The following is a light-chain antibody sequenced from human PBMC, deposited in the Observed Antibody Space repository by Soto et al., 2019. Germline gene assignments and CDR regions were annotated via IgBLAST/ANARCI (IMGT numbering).Light chain of an antibody. CDR2: EGS. J-gene: IGLJ2*01. CDR3: CSYAGTSTFVV. CDR1: SSDVGKYTL. Sequence: QSALTQPASVSGSPGQSITISCTGTSSDVGKYTLVSWYQQNPGKAPKLMIYEGSKRPSGVSNRFSGSKSGNTASLTISGLQSEDEADYYCCSYAGTSTFVVFGGGTKLTV. V-gene: IGLV2-23*03.